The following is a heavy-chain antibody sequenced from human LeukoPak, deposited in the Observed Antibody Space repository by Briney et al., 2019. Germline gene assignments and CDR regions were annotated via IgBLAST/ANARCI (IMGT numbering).Heavy chain of an antibody. CDR1: GFTFSSYG. V-gene: IGHV3-30*18. J-gene: IGHJ6*02. D-gene: IGHD3-10*01. Sequence: GRSLRLSCAASGFTFSSYGMHWVRQAPGKGLEWVAVISYDGSNKYYADSVKGRFTISRDNSKNTLYLQMNSLRAEDTAVYYCAKVDYYGSGSYYTYSSHINYGMDVWGQGTTVTVSS. CDR3: AKVDYYGSGSYYTYSSHINYGMDV. CDR2: ISYDGSNK.